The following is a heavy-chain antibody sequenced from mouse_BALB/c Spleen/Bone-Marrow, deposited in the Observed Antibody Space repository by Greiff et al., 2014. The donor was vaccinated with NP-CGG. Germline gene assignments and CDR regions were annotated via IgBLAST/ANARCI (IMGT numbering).Heavy chain of an antibody. CDR2: IWGGGGT. V-gene: IGHV2-6-4*01. CDR3: ARKDGGYYVMDY. J-gene: IGHJ4*01. D-gene: IGHD2-3*01. Sequence: QMQLKQSGPGLVAPSQNLSITCTVSGFSLSRYNIHWIRQPPGKGLEWLGMIWGGGGTDHNSALKSRLRISKDNSKSQIFLKINSRQIDDTAMYYCARKDGGYYVMDYWGQGTSVTVSS. CDR1: GFSLSRYN.